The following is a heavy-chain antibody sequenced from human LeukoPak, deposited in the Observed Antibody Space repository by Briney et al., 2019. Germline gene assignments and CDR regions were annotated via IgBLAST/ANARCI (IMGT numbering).Heavy chain of an antibody. CDR3: ARDRGDLDYGDYGSSYYYHYMDV. Sequence: PGGSLRLSCAASGFTFSSYWMHWVRQAPGKGLVWVSRINSDGSSTTYADSVKGRFTISRDNAKNTLYLHMNSLRAEDTAVYYCARDRGDLDYGDYGSSYYYHYMDVWGKGTTVTVSS. D-gene: IGHD4-17*01. J-gene: IGHJ6*03. CDR2: INSDGSST. V-gene: IGHV3-74*01. CDR1: GFTFSSYW.